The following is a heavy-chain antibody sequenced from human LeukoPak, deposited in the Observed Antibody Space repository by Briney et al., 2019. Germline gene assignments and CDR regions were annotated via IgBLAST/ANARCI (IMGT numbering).Heavy chain of an antibody. Sequence: ASVKVSCKASGYTFTSYGISWVRQAPGQGLEWMGWISAYNGNTNYAQKLQGRVTMTTDTSTSTAYMELRSLRSDDTAVYYCARGVIGGYSYGSGYYYYMDVWGKGTTVTISS. CDR2: ISAYNGNT. CDR1: GYTFTSYG. D-gene: IGHD5-18*01. V-gene: IGHV1-18*01. CDR3: ARGVIGGYSYGSGYYYYMDV. J-gene: IGHJ6*03.